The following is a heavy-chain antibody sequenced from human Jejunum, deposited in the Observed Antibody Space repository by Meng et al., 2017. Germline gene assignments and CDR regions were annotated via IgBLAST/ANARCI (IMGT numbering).Heavy chain of an antibody. V-gene: IGHV3-15*01. CDR1: GLTVTNAW. Sequence: GESLKISCAASGLTVTNAWMSWVRQAPGKGLEWVGRIKSKTDDGTTDYAEPVKGRFTISRDYTKNTLYLQMNSLKTEDTAVYYCTTIGNPAYFYSWGQGTLVTVSS. J-gene: IGHJ4*02. CDR3: TTIGNPAYFYS. CDR2: IKSKTDDGTT. D-gene: IGHD1-26*01.